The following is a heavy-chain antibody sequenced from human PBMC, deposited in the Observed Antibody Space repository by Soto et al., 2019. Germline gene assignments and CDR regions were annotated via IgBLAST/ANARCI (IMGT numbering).Heavy chain of an antibody. CDR1: GYTFRNYG. Sequence: QVQLVQSGSEVKKPGASVRVTCKASGYTFRNYGISWVRKAPGQGLEWMGWVSAYNRNSNYAQKFEDRVIMTADTATSTAYLELRGLRSDDTAIYYCARDRQWEPLLYWGQGTLVTVSS. V-gene: IGHV1-18*01. CDR3: ARDRQWEPLLY. J-gene: IGHJ4*02. D-gene: IGHD1-26*01. CDR2: VSAYNRNS.